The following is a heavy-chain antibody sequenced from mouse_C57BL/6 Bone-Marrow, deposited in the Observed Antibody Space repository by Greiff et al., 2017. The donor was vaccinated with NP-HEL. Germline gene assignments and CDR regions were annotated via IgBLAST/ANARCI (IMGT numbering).Heavy chain of an antibody. V-gene: IGHV1-15*01. J-gene: IGHJ2*01. CDR1: GYTFTDYE. D-gene: IGHD2-4*01. Sequence: VQLQQSGAELVRPGASVTLSCKASGYTFTDYEMHWVKQTPVHGLEWIGAIDPETGGTAYNQKFKGKAILTADKSSSTAYMELRSLTSEDSAVYYCTRGDYYDYDEDYWGQGTTLTVSS. CDR3: TRGDYYDYDEDY. CDR2: IDPETGGT.